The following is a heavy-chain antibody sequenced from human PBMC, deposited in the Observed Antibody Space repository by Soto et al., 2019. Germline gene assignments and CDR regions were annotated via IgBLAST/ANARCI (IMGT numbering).Heavy chain of an antibody. J-gene: IGHJ4*02. D-gene: IGHD6-13*01. V-gene: IGHV4-4*02. CDR3: AREIRSAAVDY. CDR1: CDSMSSSNW. Sequence: PSETLSLSCTVSCDSMSSSNWWKWVRQPPGKGLEWIGEAHHSGRTNYNPSLKSRVTISVDTSKNQFSLKLSSVTAADTAVYYCAREIRSAAVDYWGQGTLVTVSS. CDR2: AHHSGRT.